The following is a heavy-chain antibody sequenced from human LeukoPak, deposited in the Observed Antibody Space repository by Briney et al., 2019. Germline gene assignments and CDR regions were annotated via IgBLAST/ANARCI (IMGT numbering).Heavy chain of an antibody. CDR2: ISWDGDNT. CDR1: GFTFDDKS. V-gene: IGHV3-43D*04. CDR3: ARDYTADSNGYFDY. J-gene: IGHJ4*02. D-gene: IGHD3-22*01. Sequence: SGGSLRLSCAASGFTFDDKSMFWVRQGPGKGLEWVALISWDGDNTYYSDSVKGRFTISRDNSKDSVYLQINSLRVDDTALYFCARDYTADSNGYFDYWGQGTLVTVSS.